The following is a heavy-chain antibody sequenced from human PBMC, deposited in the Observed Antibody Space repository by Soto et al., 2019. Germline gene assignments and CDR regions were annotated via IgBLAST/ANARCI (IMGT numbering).Heavy chain of an antibody. D-gene: IGHD3-22*01. CDR2: IYPGDSDT. Sequence: ESLKISCKGSGYSFTSYWIGWVRQMPGKGLEWMGIIYPGDSDTRYSPSFQGQVTISADKSISTAYLQWSSLKASDTAMYYCARTLYYYDSSGYYSTVGAFDIWGQGTMVTVS. V-gene: IGHV5-51*01. J-gene: IGHJ3*02. CDR1: GYSFTSYW. CDR3: ARTLYYYDSSGYYSTVGAFDI.